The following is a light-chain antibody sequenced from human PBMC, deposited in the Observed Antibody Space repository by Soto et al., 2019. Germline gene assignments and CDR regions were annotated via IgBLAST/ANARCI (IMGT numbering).Light chain of an antibody. V-gene: IGKV3-11*01. CDR2: DAS. CDR3: QQRTNWPSST. Sequence: EIVLTQSPATLSLSPGETATLSCRASRSVSSYLAWYQQKPGQTPRLLIHDASNRAPGIPVGFSGSGSGTDFTLPISSLEPGDFAVYYCQQRTNWPSSTFGQGTLLEIK. CDR1: RSVSSY. J-gene: IGKJ5*01.